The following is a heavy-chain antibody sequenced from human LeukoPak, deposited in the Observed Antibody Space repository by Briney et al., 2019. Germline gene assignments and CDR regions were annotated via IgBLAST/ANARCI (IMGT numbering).Heavy chain of an antibody. Sequence: SETLSLNCAVYGGSFSGYYWSWIRQPPGKGLEWIGEINHSGSTNYNPSLKSRVTISVDTSKNQFSLKLSSVTAADTAVYYCARLTYSSGWYGSDYWGQGTLVTVSS. J-gene: IGHJ4*02. D-gene: IGHD6-19*01. CDR1: GGSFSGYY. V-gene: IGHV4-34*01. CDR3: ARLTYSSGWYGSDY. CDR2: INHSGST.